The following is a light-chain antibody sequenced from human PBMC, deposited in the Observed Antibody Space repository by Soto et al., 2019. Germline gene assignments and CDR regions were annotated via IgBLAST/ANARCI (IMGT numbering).Light chain of an antibody. CDR2: KAS. CDR1: QSISSW. V-gene: IGKV1-5*03. J-gene: IGKJ2*01. CDR3: QTYNSYSST. Sequence: DIQMTQSPSTLSASVGDRVTITCRASQSISSWLAWYQQKPGKAPKLLIYKASSLESGVPSRFSGSGSGTEFTLTISSLQHDDLAPYSCQTYNSYSSTFGQGNKLEIK.